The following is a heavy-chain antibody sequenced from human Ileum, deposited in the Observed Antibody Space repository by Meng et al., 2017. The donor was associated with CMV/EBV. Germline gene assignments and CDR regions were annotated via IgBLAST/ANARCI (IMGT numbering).Heavy chain of an antibody. CDR1: GFQFKNFA. D-gene: IGHD6-19*01. CDR3: AKDIAMAGTLGFDY. Sequence: SGFQFKNFALSWVRRAPGKGLEWVSSISGSGSSTYFADSVKGRFTISRDNSKNTLYLEMSSLRVEDTAVYYCAKDIAMAGTLGFDYWGQGTLVTVS. V-gene: IGHV3-23*01. J-gene: IGHJ4*02. CDR2: ISGSGSST.